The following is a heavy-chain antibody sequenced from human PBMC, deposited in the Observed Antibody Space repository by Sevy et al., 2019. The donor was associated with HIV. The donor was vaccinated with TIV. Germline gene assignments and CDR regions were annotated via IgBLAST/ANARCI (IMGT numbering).Heavy chain of an antibody. CDR2: ISGSGTRT. J-gene: IGHJ4*02. V-gene: IGHV3-23*01. CDR3: AKNLTMVRGIIRSSLDY. CDR1: GFSFSSFG. Sequence: GGSLRLSCAASGFSFSSFGMNWVRQAPGKGLEWISSISGSGTRTAYADAVMGRFTISRDSSKNSLYLQMNSLRAEDTDVYYCAKNLTMVRGIIRSSLDYWGQGTLVTVSS. D-gene: IGHD3-10*01.